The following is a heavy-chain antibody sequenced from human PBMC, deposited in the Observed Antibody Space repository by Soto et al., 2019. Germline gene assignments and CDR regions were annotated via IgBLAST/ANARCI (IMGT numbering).Heavy chain of an antibody. Sequence: GGSLRLSCAASGFTFSSYAMSWVRQAPGKGLEWVSAISGSGGSTYYADSVKGRFTISRDNSKNTLYLQMNSLRAEDTAVYYCAKDLGYDYVWGSYRPGHYFDYWGQGTLVTVSS. J-gene: IGHJ4*02. CDR1: GFTFSSYA. V-gene: IGHV3-23*01. D-gene: IGHD3-16*02. CDR2: ISGSGGST. CDR3: AKDLGYDYVWGSYRPGHYFDY.